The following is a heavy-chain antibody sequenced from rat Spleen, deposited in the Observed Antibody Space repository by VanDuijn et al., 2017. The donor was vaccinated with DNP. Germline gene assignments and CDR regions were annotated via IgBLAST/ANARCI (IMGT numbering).Heavy chain of an antibody. Sequence: EVQLVESGGGLVQPGRSMKLSCAASGFTFSNSDMAWVRQAPTKGLEWVASISTSGGSTYYRDSVKGRFTISRDNAKSTLYLQMESLRSEDTATYYCATHKGAYWGQGTLVTVSS. V-gene: IGHV5-25*01. CDR1: GFTFSNSD. CDR3: ATHKGAY. CDR2: ISTSGGST. J-gene: IGHJ3*01.